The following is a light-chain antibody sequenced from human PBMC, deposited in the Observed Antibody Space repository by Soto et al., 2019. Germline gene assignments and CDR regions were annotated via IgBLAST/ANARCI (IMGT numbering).Light chain of an antibody. CDR1: SSDVGGYNY. CDR2: EVN. Sequence: QSSLTQHPSDSGSPGQSVAISCTGTSSDVGGYNYVSWYQQHPGKAPKLMIYEVNKRPSGVPDRFSGSKSGNTASLTVSGLQAEDEADYYCSSYAGSSNVFGTGTKVTVL. V-gene: IGLV2-8*01. CDR3: SSYAGSSNV. J-gene: IGLJ1*01.